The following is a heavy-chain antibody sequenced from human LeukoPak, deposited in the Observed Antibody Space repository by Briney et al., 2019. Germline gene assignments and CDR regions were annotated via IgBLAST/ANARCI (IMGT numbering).Heavy chain of an antibody. J-gene: IGHJ2*01. V-gene: IGHV1-18*01. CDR2: ISAYNGNK. CDR3: ARSSLTIFGVVHWYFDL. CDR1: GYTFTNYG. D-gene: IGHD3-3*01. Sequence: ASVKVSCKASGYTFTNYGISWVRQAPGQGLDWMGWISAYNGNKVYAQELQGRVTMTTDTSTSTAYMELRSLRSDDTSVYYCARSSLTIFGVVHWYFDLWGRGTLVTVSS.